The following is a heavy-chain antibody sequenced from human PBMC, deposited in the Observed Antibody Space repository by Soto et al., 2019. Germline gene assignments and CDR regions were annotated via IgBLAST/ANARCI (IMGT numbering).Heavy chain of an antibody. D-gene: IGHD6-13*01. CDR3: WTLARGAAGGRL. Sequence: PGGSLRLSCVASGFTFSSYYMMWSRPVPGRGLEWLAKIKQDGSEKSYVDSVRGRFTISRDNAKESVYLQMDSLRADDTAVYFCWTLARGAAGGRLWGQGTLVSVSS. CDR2: IKQDGSEK. J-gene: IGHJ4*02. V-gene: IGHV3-7*03. CDR1: GFTFSSYY.